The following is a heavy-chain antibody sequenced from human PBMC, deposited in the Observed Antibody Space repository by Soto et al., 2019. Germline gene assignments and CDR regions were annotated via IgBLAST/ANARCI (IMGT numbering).Heavy chain of an antibody. CDR2: ISYDGSNK. CDR3: AKDLDSSGSAVDY. J-gene: IGHJ4*02. CDR1: GFTFSSYG. D-gene: IGHD6-19*01. Sequence: QVQLVESGGGVVQPGRSLSLSCAASGFTFSSYGMHWVRQAPGKGLEWVAVISYDGSNKYYADSVKGRFTISRDNSKNTLYLQMNSLRAEDTAVYYCAKDLDSSGSAVDYWGQGTLVTVSS. V-gene: IGHV3-30*18.